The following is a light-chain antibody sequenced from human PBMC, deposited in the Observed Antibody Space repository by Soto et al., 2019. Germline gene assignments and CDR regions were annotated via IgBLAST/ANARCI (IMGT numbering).Light chain of an antibody. V-gene: IGKV3-20*01. CDR3: QQYGSSPPT. CDR2: GAS. CDR1: QSVSGSY. J-gene: IGKJ1*01. Sequence: EIVLTQSPGTLSLSPGERATLSCRASQSVSGSYLAWYQQKPGQAPRLLIYGASSRATGIPDRFSGSGSGTDFTLTISRLEPEDSAVYYCQQYGSSPPTFGQGTKVEIK.